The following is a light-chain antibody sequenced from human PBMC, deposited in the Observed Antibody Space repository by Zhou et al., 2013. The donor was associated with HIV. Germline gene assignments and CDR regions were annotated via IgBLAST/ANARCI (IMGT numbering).Light chain of an antibody. CDR2: GAS. CDR1: QSVNSN. CDR3: QQYNSWPPIT. V-gene: IGKV3-15*01. Sequence: EIVLTQSPGTLSLSPGERATLSCRASQSVNSNYLGWYQQKPGQAPRLLIYGASTRATGIPARFSGSGSGTEFTLTISSLQSEDFALYYCQQYNSWPPITFGQGTRLEIK. J-gene: IGKJ5*01.